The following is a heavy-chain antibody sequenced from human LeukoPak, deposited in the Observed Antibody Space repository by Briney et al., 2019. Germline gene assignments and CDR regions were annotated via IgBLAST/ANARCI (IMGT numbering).Heavy chain of an antibody. Sequence: GGSLRLSCAASGFTFSDYYMSWIRQAPGKGLELISYISSSGSATYCADSVKGRFTISRDNAKNSLYLQMNSLRDEDTAVYFCAREGSQSASGTYPGNDWGQGTLVTVSS. CDR3: AREGSQSASGTYPGND. D-gene: IGHD1-26*01. V-gene: IGHV3-11*01. J-gene: IGHJ4*02. CDR2: ISSSGSAT. CDR1: GFTFSDYY.